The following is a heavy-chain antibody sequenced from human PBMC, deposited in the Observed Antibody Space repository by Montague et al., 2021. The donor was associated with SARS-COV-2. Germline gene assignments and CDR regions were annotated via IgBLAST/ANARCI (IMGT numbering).Heavy chain of an antibody. CDR3: ARDHYGSEDY. Sequence: SLRLSCAASGFSFSCRGMSWVRQVPGKGLEWVATVEQDGSESHYVDSVKGRFTISRDNAKSSAYLQMSSLRVEDTAVYFCARDHYGSEDYWGQGILVTVSS. CDR2: VEQDGSES. D-gene: IGHD3-10*01. J-gene: IGHJ4*02. V-gene: IGHV3-7*01. CDR1: GFSFSCRG.